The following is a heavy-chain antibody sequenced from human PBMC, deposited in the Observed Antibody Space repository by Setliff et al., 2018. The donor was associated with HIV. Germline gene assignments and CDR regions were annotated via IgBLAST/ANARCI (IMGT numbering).Heavy chain of an antibody. CDR2: IYYTGST. CDR3: ATLPQGYDYFDY. CDR1: GASISNHY. V-gene: IGHV4-59*11. D-gene: IGHD3-3*01. J-gene: IGHJ4*01. Sequence: SETLSLTCGVSGASISNHYWSWVRQSPGKGLEWIGYIYYTGSTNYNPSLKSRIAILLDTSKNQFSLKLNSVTAADTAVYYCATLPQGYDYFDYWGHGTLVTVS.